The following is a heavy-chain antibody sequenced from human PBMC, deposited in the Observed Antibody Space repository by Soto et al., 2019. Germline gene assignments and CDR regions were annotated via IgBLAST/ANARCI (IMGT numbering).Heavy chain of an antibody. CDR2: ISSSTSHT. Sequence: QVQLVESGGGLVKPGGSLRLSCAVSGFTFSDYYMTWIRQAPGKGLEWVSYISSSTSHTNYADSVKGRLTISRDNAKNVLLLQMNSLRAEVTAVYYCARVRGAAAVFFDFWGQGTLVTVSS. D-gene: IGHD6-13*01. CDR1: GFTFSDYY. J-gene: IGHJ4*02. V-gene: IGHV3-11*05. CDR3: ARVRGAAAVFFDF.